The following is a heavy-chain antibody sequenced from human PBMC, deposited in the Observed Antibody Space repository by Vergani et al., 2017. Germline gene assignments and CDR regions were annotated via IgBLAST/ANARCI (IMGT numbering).Heavy chain of an antibody. Sequence: EVQLVQSGAEVKKPGESLKISCQTSGYSFNTYRIAWVRQRPGKGLEWMGAIFPDDSDTRYNPSFQGQVAISADRSTNIAYLQWSSLKASDSAMYYCARLSLPRITLNWFGPWGQGTLVTVSS. CDR3: ARLSLPRITLNWFGP. V-gene: IGHV5-51*01. D-gene: IGHD3-10*01. J-gene: IGHJ5*02. CDR2: IFPDDSDT. CDR1: GYSFNTYR.